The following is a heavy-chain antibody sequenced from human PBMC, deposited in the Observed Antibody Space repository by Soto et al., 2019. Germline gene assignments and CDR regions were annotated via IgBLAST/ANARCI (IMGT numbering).Heavy chain of an antibody. CDR2: IWYDGSNK. J-gene: IGHJ6*02. Sequence: QVQLVESGGGVVQPGRSLRLSCAASGFTFSSYXXHWVRQAPGKGLEWVAVIWYDGSNKYYADSVKGRFTISRDNSKNTLYLQMNSLRAEDTAVYYCARDRVRWFGELPYGMDVWGQGTTVTVSS. V-gene: IGHV3-33*01. D-gene: IGHD3-10*01. CDR3: ARDRVRWFGELPYGMDV. CDR1: GFTFSSYX.